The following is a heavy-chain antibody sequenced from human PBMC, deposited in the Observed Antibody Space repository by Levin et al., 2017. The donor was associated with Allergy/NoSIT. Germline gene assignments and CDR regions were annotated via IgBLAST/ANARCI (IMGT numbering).Heavy chain of an antibody. V-gene: IGHV4-34*01. CDR3: ARGHYEQRGFWFDP. J-gene: IGHJ5*02. CDR1: SGSFSGYY. D-gene: IGHD6-25*01. Sequence: SETLSLTCAVYSGSFSGYYWSWIRQPPGKGLEWIGEINHSGSTNYNPYLKSRVTISVDTSNNQFSLNLSSVTAADTAVYYCARGHYEQRGFWFDPWGQGTLVTVSA. CDR2: INHSGST.